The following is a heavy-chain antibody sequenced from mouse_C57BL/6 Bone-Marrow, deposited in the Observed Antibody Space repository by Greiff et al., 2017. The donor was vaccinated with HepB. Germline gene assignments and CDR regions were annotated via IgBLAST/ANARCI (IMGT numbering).Heavy chain of an antibody. Sequence: VQLQQPGAELVKPGASVKMSCKASGYTFTSYWITWVKQRPEQGLEWIGDIYPGSGSTNYNEKFKSKATLTVDTSSSTAYMQLSSLTSEDSAVYYCARDYYGSSPHYYAMDYWGQGTSVTVSS. D-gene: IGHD1-1*01. CDR3: ARDYYGSSPHYYAMDY. CDR2: IYPGSGST. CDR1: GYTFTSYW. J-gene: IGHJ4*01. V-gene: IGHV1-55*01.